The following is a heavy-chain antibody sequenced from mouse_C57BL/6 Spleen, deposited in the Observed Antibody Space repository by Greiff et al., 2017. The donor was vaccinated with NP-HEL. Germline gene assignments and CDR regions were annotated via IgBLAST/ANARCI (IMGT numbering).Heavy chain of an antibody. J-gene: IGHJ3*01. Sequence: QVQLQQPGAELVKPGASVKLSCKASGYTFTSYWMHWVKQRPGQGLEWIGMIHPNSGSTNYNEKFKSKATLTVDKSSSTAYMQLSSLTSEDSAVYYCARSYDGYHGGFAYWGQGTLVTVSA. CDR3: ARSYDGYHGGFAY. CDR1: GYTFTSYW. CDR2: IHPNSGST. V-gene: IGHV1-64*01. D-gene: IGHD2-3*01.